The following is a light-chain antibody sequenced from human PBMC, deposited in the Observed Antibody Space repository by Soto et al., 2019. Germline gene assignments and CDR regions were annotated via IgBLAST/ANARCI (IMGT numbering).Light chain of an antibody. V-gene: IGKV1-39*01. CDR2: VAS. Sequence: IEMTQPPSSLSASVGDSVTMTYRASQSISRYLNWYQKKPGKDPNILIYVASSLQSEVPSRFSGSGSGTDFNLTITSLQTEDFATYDCQQRYGTPITFGQGTRLEIK. CDR3: QQRYGTPIT. CDR1: QSISRY. J-gene: IGKJ5*01.